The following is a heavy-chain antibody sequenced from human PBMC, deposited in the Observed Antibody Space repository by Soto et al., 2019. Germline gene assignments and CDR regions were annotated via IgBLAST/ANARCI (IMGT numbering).Heavy chain of an antibody. CDR2: ISGSGGST. D-gene: IGHD6-19*01. Sequence: EVQLLESGGGLVQPGGSLRLSCTASGFTFSSYAMNWVRQAPGKGLEWVSVISGSGGSTYYADSVKGRFTISRANSKNKLYLQMNSLRAEDTAVYYCASRTSGWYFDYWVQGTLVTVSS. CDR3: ASRTSGWYFDY. J-gene: IGHJ4*02. V-gene: IGHV3-23*01. CDR1: GFTFSSYA.